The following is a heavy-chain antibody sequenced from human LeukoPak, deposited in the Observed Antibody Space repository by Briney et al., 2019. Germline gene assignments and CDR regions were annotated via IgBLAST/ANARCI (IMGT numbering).Heavy chain of an antibody. D-gene: IGHD1-7*01. Sequence: QPGGSLRLSCAPAGFTVSSNYMSWVRQAPGKGLEWVSVIYSGGDTFYADYVKGRFTISRDNSKNTLYLQIISLRAEDTAAYYCAAKVELRSNGPYFNSWGQGTLVTVSS. V-gene: IGHV3-53*01. CDR1: GFTVSSNY. CDR3: AAKVELRSNGPYFNS. J-gene: IGHJ4*02. CDR2: IYSGGDT.